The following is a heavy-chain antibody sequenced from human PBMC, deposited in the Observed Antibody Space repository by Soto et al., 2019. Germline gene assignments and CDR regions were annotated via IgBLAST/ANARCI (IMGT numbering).Heavy chain of an antibody. D-gene: IGHD3-3*01. CDR1: GFTFSSYA. CDR3: AKDAILRFLEWLDNGDYFDY. J-gene: IGHJ4*02. CDR2: ISGSGGST. V-gene: IGHV3-23*04. Sequence: VQLVESGGGLVEPGGSLRLSCAASGFTFSSYAMSWVRQAPGKGLEWVSAISGSGGSTYYADSVKGRFTISRDNSKNTLYLQMNSLRAEDTAVYYCAKDAILRFLEWLDNGDYFDYWGQGTLVTVSS.